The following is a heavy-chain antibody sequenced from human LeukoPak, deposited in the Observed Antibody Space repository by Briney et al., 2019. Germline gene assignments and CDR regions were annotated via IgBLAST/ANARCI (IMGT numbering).Heavy chain of an antibody. CDR3: ARILAGFPGGRCRAHFDY. CDR2: IYYGGCT. Sequence: PSETLSLTCSVPGDSINSNYWSWLRQPPGKGLEWSGYIYYGGCTNYNTSLKSRVSISVDTSKNQFSLNLSSMPTPDTAVYHCARILAGFPGGRCRAHFDYWGQGTLVTVSS. D-gene: IGHD2-15*01. V-gene: IGHV4-59*01. J-gene: IGHJ4*02. CDR1: GDSINSNY.